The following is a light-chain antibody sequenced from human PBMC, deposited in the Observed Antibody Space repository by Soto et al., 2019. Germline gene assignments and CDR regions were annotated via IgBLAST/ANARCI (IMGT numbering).Light chain of an antibody. CDR1: QSVSSSY. J-gene: IGKJ4*01. V-gene: IGKV3-20*01. Sequence: EIVLTQSPGTLSLSPGERATLSCRASQSVSSSYLAWYQQKPGQTPRLLIYGASSRATGIPDRFSGSGSGTDFTFTISRLEPEDFAVYYCRQYGSSPFNFGGGTKVDIK. CDR3: RQYGSSPFN. CDR2: GAS.